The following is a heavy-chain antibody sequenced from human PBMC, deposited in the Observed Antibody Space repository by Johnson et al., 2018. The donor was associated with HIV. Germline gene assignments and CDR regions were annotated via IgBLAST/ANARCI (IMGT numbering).Heavy chain of an antibody. CDR1: GFTFSSYA. V-gene: IGHV3-30*04. CDR3: ACWYDAFDI. D-gene: IGHD6-13*01. Sequence: VQLVESGGGLIQPGGSLRLSCAASGFTFSSYAMHWVRQAPGKGLEWVALISYDGSNKFYADSVKGRFTISRDKSKKTLYLQMNSLRAEDTAVYYCACWYDAFDIWGQGTMVTVSS. J-gene: IGHJ3*02. CDR2: ISYDGSNK.